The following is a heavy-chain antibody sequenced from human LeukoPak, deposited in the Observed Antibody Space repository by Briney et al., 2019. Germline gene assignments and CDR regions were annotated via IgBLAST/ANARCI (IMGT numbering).Heavy chain of an antibody. CDR3: ASEQLVTIPHYYYYYGMDV. CDR2: IIPIFGTA. D-gene: IGHD6-13*01. Sequence: ASVKVSCKASGGTFSSYAISWVRQAPGQGLEWMGGIIPIFGTANYAQKFQGRVTITADESTCTAYMELSSLRSEDTAVYYCASEQLVTIPHYYYYYGMDVWGQGTTVTVSS. J-gene: IGHJ6*02. CDR1: GGTFSSYA. V-gene: IGHV1-69*13.